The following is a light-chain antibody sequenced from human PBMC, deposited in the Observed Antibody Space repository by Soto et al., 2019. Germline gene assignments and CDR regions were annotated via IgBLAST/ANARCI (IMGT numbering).Light chain of an antibody. V-gene: IGLV2-8*01. Sequence: QSVLTQPPSASGAPGQSVTISCTGNSSDVGGYNYVSWYQQHPGKAPKLMIYEVSKRPSGVPDRFSGSKSGNTASLTVSGLQAEXEADYYCCSYAGSDNYVFGTGTKVTVL. CDR3: CSYAGSDNYV. J-gene: IGLJ1*01. CDR2: EVS. CDR1: SSDVGGYNY.